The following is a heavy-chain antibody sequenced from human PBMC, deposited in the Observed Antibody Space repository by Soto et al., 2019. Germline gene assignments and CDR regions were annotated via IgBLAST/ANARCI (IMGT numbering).Heavy chain of an antibody. CDR1: GGTFSSYT. CDR2: IIPILGIT. Sequence: QVQLVQSGAEVKKPGSSVKVSCEASGGTFSSYTVSWVRQAPGQGLEWVGRIIPILGITNYTQRFQGRVTITADMSTSTAYMELSSLRSDDTAVYYCARDRYGSGSYMSIVYAMGVWGQGTTVTVSS. V-gene: IGHV1-69*08. J-gene: IGHJ6*02. CDR3: ARDRYGSGSYMSIVYAMGV. D-gene: IGHD3-10*01.